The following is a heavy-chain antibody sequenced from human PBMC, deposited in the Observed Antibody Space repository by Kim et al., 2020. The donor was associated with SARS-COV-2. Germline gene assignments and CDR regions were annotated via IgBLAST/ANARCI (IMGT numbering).Heavy chain of an antibody. CDR3: ARDLGRRGDEAPHDL. Sequence: GGSLRLSCAASGFTFSSYAMHWVRQAPGKGLEWVAVISYDGSNKYYADSVKGRFTISRDNSKNTLYLQMNSLRAEDTAVYYCARDLGRRGDEAPHDLWGRGTLVTVSS. CDR2: ISYDGSNK. D-gene: IGHD2-21*02. V-gene: IGHV3-30*04. CDR1: GFTFSSYA. J-gene: IGHJ2*01.